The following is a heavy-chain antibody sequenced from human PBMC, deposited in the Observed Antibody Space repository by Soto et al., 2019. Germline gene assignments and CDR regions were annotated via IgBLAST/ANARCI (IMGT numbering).Heavy chain of an antibody. CDR1: GFTFSTYS. CDR2: ISSSSSYI. CDR3: ARDVYCSGGSCYSEY. Sequence: EVQLVESGGGLVKPGGSLRLSCAASGFTFSTYSMSWVRQAPGKGLDWVSSISSSSSYIYYADSVQGRFTISRDNVKNSLSLQMNSLRAEDTAVYYCARDVYCSGGSCYSEYCGQGTLVTVSS. J-gene: IGHJ4*02. D-gene: IGHD2-15*01. V-gene: IGHV3-21*01.